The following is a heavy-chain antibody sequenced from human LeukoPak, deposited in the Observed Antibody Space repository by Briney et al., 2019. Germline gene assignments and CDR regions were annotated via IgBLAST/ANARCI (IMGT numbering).Heavy chain of an antibody. CDR1: GYTFTSYV. CDR2: INAGNGNT. CDR3: ARAPGLRYFDWLPDYFDY. Sequence: ASVKVSCKASGYTFTSYVMHWVRQAPGHRLEWMGWINAGNGNTKYSQKFQGRVTITRDTSASTAYMELSSLRSEDTAVYYCARAPGLRYFDWLPDYFDYWGQGTLVTVSS. V-gene: IGHV1-3*01. D-gene: IGHD3-9*01. J-gene: IGHJ4*02.